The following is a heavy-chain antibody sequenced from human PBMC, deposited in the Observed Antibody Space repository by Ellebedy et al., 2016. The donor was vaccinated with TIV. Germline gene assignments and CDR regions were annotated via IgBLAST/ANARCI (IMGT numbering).Heavy chain of an antibody. CDR1: GFSFSNSV. Sequence: GESLKISCAASGFSFSNSVLHWVRQAPGNGLEWVAGISHDGNGLYYVDSVKGRFTVSRDNFKNTLYLETNSLSAEDTAVYYCAREGGSSGYCGYFDSWGQGTLVTVSS. CDR2: ISHDGNGL. D-gene: IGHD3-22*01. J-gene: IGHJ4*02. V-gene: IGHV3-30*03. CDR3: AREGGSSGYCGYFDS.